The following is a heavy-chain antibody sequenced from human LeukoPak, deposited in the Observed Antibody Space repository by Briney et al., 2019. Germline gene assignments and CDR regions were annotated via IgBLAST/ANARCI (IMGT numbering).Heavy chain of an antibody. J-gene: IGHJ4*02. CDR2: IYYSGST. Sequence: PSETLSLTCTVSGGSISSSSYYWGWIRQPPGKGLEWIGSIYYSGSTYYNPSLKSRVTISVDTSKNQFSLKLSSVTAADTAVYYCARVECRGGDCYDFDYWGQGTLVTVSS. CDR1: GGSISSSSYY. CDR3: ARVECRGGDCYDFDY. V-gene: IGHV4-39*07. D-gene: IGHD2-21*02.